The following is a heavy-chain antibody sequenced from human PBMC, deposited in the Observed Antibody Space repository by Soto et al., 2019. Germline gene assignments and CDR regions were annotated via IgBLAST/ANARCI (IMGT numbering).Heavy chain of an antibody. CDR1: GGSFSGYY. CDR2: INHSGST. Sequence: QVKLQQRGAGLLKPSETLSLTCAVYGGSFSGYYWSWIRQPPGKGLEWIGEINHSGSTNYNPSLKSRVTISVDTSKNQFSLKLSSVTAADTAVYYCARVPIVVVPAAMPFDYWGQGTLVTVSS. V-gene: IGHV4-34*01. D-gene: IGHD2-2*01. J-gene: IGHJ4*02. CDR3: ARVPIVVVPAAMPFDY.